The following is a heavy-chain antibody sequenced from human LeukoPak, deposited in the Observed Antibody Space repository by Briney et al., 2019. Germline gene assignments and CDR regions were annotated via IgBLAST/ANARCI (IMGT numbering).Heavy chain of an antibody. CDR2: IYYSGSA. V-gene: IGHV4-39*07. J-gene: IGHJ3*02. CDR3: ARDVFLRVRDFDI. Sequence: SETLSLTCTVSGGSISTSNYYWGWIRQPPGKGLEWIGSIYYSGSAHYNPSLKSRVTISVDTSKNQFSLNLRPVTAADTALYYCARDVFLRVRDFDIWGQGTMVTVSS. CDR1: GGSISTSNYY. D-gene: IGHD3-10*01.